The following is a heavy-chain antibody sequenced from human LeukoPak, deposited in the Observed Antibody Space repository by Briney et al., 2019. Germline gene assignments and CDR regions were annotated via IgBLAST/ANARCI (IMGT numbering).Heavy chain of an antibody. CDR1: GGSFSGYY. CDR2: IYYSGST. D-gene: IGHD3-22*01. CDR3: ARGFSNYYDSSGYYFGYYYYMDV. Sequence: SETLSLTCAVYGGSFSGYYWSWIRQPPGKGLEWIGYIYYSGSTNYNPSLKSRVTISVDTSKNQFSLKLSSVTAADTAVYYCARGFSNYYDSSGYYFGYYYYMDVWGKGTTVTISS. J-gene: IGHJ6*03. V-gene: IGHV4-59*01.